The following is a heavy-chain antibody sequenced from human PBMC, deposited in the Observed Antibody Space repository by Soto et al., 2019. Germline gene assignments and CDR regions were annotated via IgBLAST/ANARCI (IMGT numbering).Heavy chain of an antibody. Sequence: QVQLVQSGAEAKKPGASVKVPCKASGYTFTSYGTSWVRQAPGQGLEWMGRIRAYNGNTNYAQKFQGRVTMTTNTSTSTAYMELRSLRSNDTAVYYCARVTTVETVSYWGQATLVTVSS. CDR3: ARVTTVETVSY. V-gene: IGHV1-18*01. J-gene: IGHJ4*02. CDR1: GYTFTSYG. D-gene: IGHD4-17*01. CDR2: IRAYNGNT.